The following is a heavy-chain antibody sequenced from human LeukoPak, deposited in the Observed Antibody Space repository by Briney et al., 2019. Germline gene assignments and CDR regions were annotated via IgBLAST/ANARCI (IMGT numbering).Heavy chain of an antibody. CDR1: AFTFSRYG. J-gene: IGHJ4*02. CDR3: ARVRYFGFDY. CDR2: IRYDGSNK. Sequence: PGGSLRLSCAASAFTFSRYGMHWVRQAPGKGLEWVAFIRYDGSNKYYADSVNGRFVISRDNAKNSLYLQMNSLGPEDTAVYYCARVRYFGFDYWGQGTLVTVSS. D-gene: IGHD3-9*01. V-gene: IGHV3-30*02.